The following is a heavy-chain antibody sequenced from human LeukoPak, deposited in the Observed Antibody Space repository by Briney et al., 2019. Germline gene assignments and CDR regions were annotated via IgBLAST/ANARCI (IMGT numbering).Heavy chain of an antibody. Sequence: PGRSLRLSCAASGFSFSYYAMHWVRQAPGKGLEWVAIISYDGRNKYYADSVKGRFTISRDNSKNTLYLQMNSLRPEDTAVYYCARGEDYVDFGDYFDYWGQGTLVTVSA. J-gene: IGHJ4*02. CDR3: ARGEDYVDFGDYFDY. V-gene: IGHV3-30*04. CDR1: GFSFSYYA. D-gene: IGHD4-17*01. CDR2: ISYDGRNK.